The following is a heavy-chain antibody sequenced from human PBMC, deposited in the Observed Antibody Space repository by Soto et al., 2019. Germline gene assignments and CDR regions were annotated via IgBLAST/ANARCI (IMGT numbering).Heavy chain of an antibody. CDR3: ARGGGSYYATGNFDY. CDR2: IYYSGST. J-gene: IGHJ4*02. V-gene: IGHV4-31*03. Sequence: SETLSLTCTVSGGSISSGGYYWSWIRQHPGKGLEWIGYIYYSGSTYYNPSLKSRVTISVDTSKNQFSLKLSSVTAADTAVYYCARGGGSYYATGNFDYWGQGTLVTV. CDR1: GGSISSGGYY. D-gene: IGHD1-26*01.